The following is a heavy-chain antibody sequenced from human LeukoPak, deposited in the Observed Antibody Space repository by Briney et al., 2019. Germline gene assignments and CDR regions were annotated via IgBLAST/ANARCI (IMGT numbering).Heavy chain of an antibody. CDR2: IYHSGST. D-gene: IGHD3-16*01. CDR3: ARVDEGAMHY. CDR1: GFTFSTYTM. J-gene: IGHJ4*02. Sequence: GSLRLSCAASGFTFSTYTMNWVRQPPGKGLEWIGEIYHSGSTNYNPSLKSRVTISVDKSKNQFSLKLSSVTAADTAVYYCARVDEGAMHYWGQGTLVTVSS. V-gene: IGHV4-4*02.